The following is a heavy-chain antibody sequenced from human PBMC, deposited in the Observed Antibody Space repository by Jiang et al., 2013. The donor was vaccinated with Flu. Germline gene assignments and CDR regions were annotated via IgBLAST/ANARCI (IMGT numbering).Heavy chain of an antibody. D-gene: IGHD5-18*01. CDR3: AKDRYSYGYLDY. CDR1: GFTFDDYA. Sequence: VQLLESGGGLVQPGRSLRLSCAASGFTFDDYAMHWVRQAPGKGLEWVSGISWNSGSTGYADSVKGRFTISRDNAKNSLYLQMNSLRVEDTALYYCAKDRYSYGYLDYWGQGTLVTVSS. J-gene: IGHJ4*02. V-gene: IGHV3-9*01. CDR2: ISWNSGST.